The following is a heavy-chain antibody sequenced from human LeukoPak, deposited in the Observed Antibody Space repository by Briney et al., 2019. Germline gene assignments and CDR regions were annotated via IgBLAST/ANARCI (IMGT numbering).Heavy chain of an antibody. Sequence: GGSLRLSCAASKFAFSSYALSWVRQAPGKGLEWVSAISGGGGNTYYADSVKGRFTISRDNSKNTLYLQMNSLRAEDTAVYYCGKNRYSGSLSPFDIWGQGTMVTVSS. CDR2: ISGGGGNT. V-gene: IGHV3-23*01. CDR1: KFAFSSYA. J-gene: IGHJ3*02. CDR3: GKNRYSGSLSPFDI. D-gene: IGHD1-26*01.